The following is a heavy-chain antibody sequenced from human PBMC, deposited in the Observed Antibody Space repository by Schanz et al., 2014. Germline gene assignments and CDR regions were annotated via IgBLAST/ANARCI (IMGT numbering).Heavy chain of an antibody. J-gene: IGHJ3*02. CDR2: FIPILDVG. CDR1: RSTFSSYT. V-gene: IGHV1-69*02. D-gene: IGHD2-2*01. Sequence: QVQLVQSGAEVKKPGSSVKVSCKASRSTFSSYTISWVRQARGQGLEWVGRFIPILDVGNYAQQFQGSVTFTAGKSTSTAYMELSSLRYEDSALYYCARGTMPGTFDIWGQGTMVTVSS. CDR3: ARGTMPGTFDI.